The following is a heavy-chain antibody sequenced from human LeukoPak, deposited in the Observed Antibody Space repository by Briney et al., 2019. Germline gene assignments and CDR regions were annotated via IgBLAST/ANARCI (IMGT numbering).Heavy chain of an antibody. J-gene: IGHJ4*02. D-gene: IGHD2-8*01. V-gene: IGHV4-39*07. CDR2: IYYSGST. CDR3: AKYCTNGVCSLDY. CDR1: GGSISSSSYY. Sequence: PSETLSLTCTVSGGSISSSSYYWGWIRQPPGKGLEWIGSIYYSGSTYYNPSLKSRVTISVDTSKNQFSLKLSSVTAADTAVYYCAKYCTNGVCSLDYWGQGTLVTVSS.